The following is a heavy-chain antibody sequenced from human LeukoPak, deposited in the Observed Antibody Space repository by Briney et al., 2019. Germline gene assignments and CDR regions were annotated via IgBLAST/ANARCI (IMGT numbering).Heavy chain of an antibody. CDR1: GGTFSSYT. Sequence: SVKVSCKASGGTFSSYTISWVRQAPGQGLEWMGRIIPILGIANYAQKFQGRVTITADKSTSTAYMELSSLRSEDTAVYYCARDQDYYESSGYPYYFDYWGQGTLVTVSS. D-gene: IGHD3-22*01. V-gene: IGHV1-69*04. CDR3: ARDQDYYESSGYPYYFDY. J-gene: IGHJ4*02. CDR2: IIPILGIA.